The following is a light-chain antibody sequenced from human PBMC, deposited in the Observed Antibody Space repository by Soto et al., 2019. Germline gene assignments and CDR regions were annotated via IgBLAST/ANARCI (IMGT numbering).Light chain of an antibody. CDR1: QSISSW. V-gene: IGKV1-5*01. Sequence: DIQMTQYPSTLSASVGDRVTITCRASQSISSWLAWYQQKPGKAPKLLIYDASSLESGVPSRFSGSGSGTEFTLTISSLQPDDFATYYCQQYNSYRFGQGTKVDIK. CDR2: DAS. CDR3: QQYNSYR. J-gene: IGKJ1*01.